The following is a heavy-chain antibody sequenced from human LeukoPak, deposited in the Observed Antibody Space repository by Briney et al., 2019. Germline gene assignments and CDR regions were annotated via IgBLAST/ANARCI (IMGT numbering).Heavy chain of an antibody. CDR1: GGSVSSGSYY. J-gene: IGHJ4*03. CDR3: ARDPGLVGALVFDY. Sequence: SETLSLTCTVSGGSVSSGSYYWSWIRQPPGKGLEWIGYIYYSGSTNYNPSLKSRVTISVDTSKNQFSLKLSSVTAADTAVYYCARDPGLVGALVFDYWGQGTTVTVSS. D-gene: IGHD1-26*01. CDR2: IYYSGST. V-gene: IGHV4-61*01.